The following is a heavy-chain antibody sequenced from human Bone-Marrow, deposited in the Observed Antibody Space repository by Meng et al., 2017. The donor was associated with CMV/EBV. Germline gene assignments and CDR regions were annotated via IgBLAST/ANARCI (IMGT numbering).Heavy chain of an antibody. Sequence: GGSLRLSCAASGFTVSSNYMSWVRQAPGKGLEWVSSISSSSSYIYYADSVKGRFTISRDNAKNSLYLQMNSLRAEDTAVYYCARPTNRLIAAQRYYFDYWGQGTLVTVSS. D-gene: IGHD6-6*01. V-gene: IGHV3-21*01. CDR2: ISSSSSYI. CDR3: ARPTNRLIAAQRYYFDY. J-gene: IGHJ4*02. CDR1: GFTVSSNY.